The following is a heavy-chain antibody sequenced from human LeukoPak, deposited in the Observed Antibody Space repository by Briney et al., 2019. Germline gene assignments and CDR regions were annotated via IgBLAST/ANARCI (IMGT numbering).Heavy chain of an antibody. CDR2: INPTSGGT. CDR3: ARGGSAWDNPFDY. J-gene: IGHJ4*02. CDR1: GYTFTGYY. V-gene: IGHV1-2*02. Sequence: SVKVSCKASGYTFTGYYIHWVRQAPGQGLEWMGWINPTSGGTKYAQKFQGRVTMTRDTSISTAYMELSRLRADDTAVFYCARGGSAWDNPFDYWGQGTLVTVSS. D-gene: IGHD6-19*01.